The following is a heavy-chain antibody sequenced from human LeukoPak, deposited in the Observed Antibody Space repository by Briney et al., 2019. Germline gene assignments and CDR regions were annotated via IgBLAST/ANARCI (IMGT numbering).Heavy chain of an antibody. J-gene: IGHJ6*03. CDR1: GGSISSYY. CDR3: ARVYGDYVYYYCYYMDV. D-gene: IGHD4-17*01. CDR2: IYYSGST. V-gene: IGHV4-59*01. Sequence: SETLSLTCTVSGGSISSYYWSWIRQPPGKGLEWIGYIYYSGSTNYNPSLKSRVTISVDTSKNQFSLKLSSVTAADTAVYYCARVYGDYVYYYCYYMDVWGKGTTVTVSS.